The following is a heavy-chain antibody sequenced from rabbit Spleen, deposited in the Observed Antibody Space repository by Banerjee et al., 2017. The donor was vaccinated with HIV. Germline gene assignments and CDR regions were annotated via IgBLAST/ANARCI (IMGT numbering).Heavy chain of an antibody. J-gene: IGHJ6*01. D-gene: IGHD2-1*01. V-gene: IGHV1S45*01. CDR3: ARDSAAMTMVITGYYLSL. CDR2: IYGGDGSSA. Sequence: QEQLVESGGDLVQPEGSLTLTCTASGFSFSSSYYMCCVRQAPGKGLEWIVCIYGGDGSSAACANWAKGRFTISKSSSSTVPLQMTSLTTADTAAYFCARDSAAMTMVITGYYLSLWGPGTLVTVS. CDR1: GFSFSSSYY.